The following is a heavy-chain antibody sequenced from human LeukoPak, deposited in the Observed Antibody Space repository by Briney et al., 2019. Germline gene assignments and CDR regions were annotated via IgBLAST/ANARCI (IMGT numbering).Heavy chain of an antibody. V-gene: IGHV3-11*04. CDR2: ISSSGSTI. D-gene: IGHD4-11*01. CDR1: GFTFSDYY. J-gene: IGHJ3*02. CDR3: ARPTTVTTIAADAFDI. Sequence: GGSLRLSCAASGFTFSDYYMSWIRQAPGKGLEWVSYISSSGSTIYYADSVKGRFTISRDNAKNSLYLQMNSLRAEDTAVYYCARPTTVTTIAADAFDIWGQGTMVTVSS.